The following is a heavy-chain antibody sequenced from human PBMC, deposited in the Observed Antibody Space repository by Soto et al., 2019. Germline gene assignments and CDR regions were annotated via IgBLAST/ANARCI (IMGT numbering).Heavy chain of an antibody. V-gene: IGHV4-4*02. CDR2: IYHSGST. J-gene: IGHJ4*02. CDR3: ARLKEYYDTAGYYKYFDY. D-gene: IGHD3-22*01. Sequence: SDTLSLTCAVSGGSISSSNWWSWVRQPPGKGLEWIAEIYHSGSTNYNPSLKSRVTISVDKSKNQFSLKLSSVTAADTAVYYCARLKEYYDTAGYYKYFDYWGQGTLVTVSS. CDR1: GGSISSSNW.